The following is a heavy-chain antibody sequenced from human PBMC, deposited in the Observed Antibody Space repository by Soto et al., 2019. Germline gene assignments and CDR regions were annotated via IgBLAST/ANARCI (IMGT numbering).Heavy chain of an antibody. V-gene: IGHV3-7*01. Sequence: GGSLRLSCAASGVTFSSDWMSWVRQAPGKGLEWVANIKQDGSEKYYVDSVKGRFTISRDNAKNSLYLQMNSLRAEDTAVYYCERAEGFQHWGQGTLVTVSS. CDR3: ERAEGFQH. J-gene: IGHJ1*01. CDR2: IKQDGSEK. CDR1: GVTFSSDW.